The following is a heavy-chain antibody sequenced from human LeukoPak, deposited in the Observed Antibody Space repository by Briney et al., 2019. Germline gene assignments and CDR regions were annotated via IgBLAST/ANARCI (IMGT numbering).Heavy chain of an antibody. CDR2: ISSSSSYI. CDR1: GFTFSSYS. Sequence: GGSLRLSCAASGFTFSSYSMNWVRQAPGKGLEWVSSISSSSSYIYYADSVKGRFTISRDNAKNSLYLQMNSLRAEDTAVYYCARAPYCIGGSCRFDYWGQGTLVTVSS. D-gene: IGHD2-15*01. CDR3: ARAPYCIGGSCRFDY. J-gene: IGHJ4*02. V-gene: IGHV3-21*04.